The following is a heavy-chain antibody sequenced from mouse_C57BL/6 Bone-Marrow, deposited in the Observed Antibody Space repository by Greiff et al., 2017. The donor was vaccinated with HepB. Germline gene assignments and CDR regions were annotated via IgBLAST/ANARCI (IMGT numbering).Heavy chain of an antibody. V-gene: IGHV1-66*01. D-gene: IGHD2-5*01. J-gene: IGHJ2*01. CDR3: ARSYSNPIFDY. CDR1: GYSFTSYY. Sequence: QVQLQQSGPELVKPGASVKISCKASGYSFTSYYIHWVKQRPGQGLEWIGWIYPGSGNTKYNEKFKGKATLTADTSSSTAYMQLSSLTSEDSAVYYCARSYSNPIFDYWGQGTTLTVSS. CDR2: IYPGSGNT.